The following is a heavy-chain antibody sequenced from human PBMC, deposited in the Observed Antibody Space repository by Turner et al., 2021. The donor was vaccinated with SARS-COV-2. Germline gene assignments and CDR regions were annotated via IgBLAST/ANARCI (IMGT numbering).Heavy chain of an antibody. CDR2: IWYDGSNK. Sequence: VQLVESGGGVVQPGRSLLLSCAASGFTFSSDGMHWVRQAPGKGLGWVAVIWYDGSNKYYAESVKGRFTISRDNSKNTLYLQMNSLRAEDTAVYYCARDGGSFWGDLAWGGYYYYAMDVWGQGTTVTVSS. CDR1: GFTFSSDG. V-gene: IGHV3-33*01. CDR3: ARDGGSFWGDLAWGGYYYYAMDV. J-gene: IGHJ6*02. D-gene: IGHD3-3*01.